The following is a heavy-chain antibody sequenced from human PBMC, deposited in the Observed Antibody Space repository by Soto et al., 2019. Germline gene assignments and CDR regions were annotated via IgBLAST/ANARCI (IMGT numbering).Heavy chain of an antibody. CDR2: MNPNSGNT. Sequence: GASVKAAWKASGGTSRNYVISWVRQAPGQGLEWMGWMNPNSGNTGHAQKFQGRVTMTRNTSISTAYMELSSLRSEDTAVYYCARPLYYDYLWGSYRYTEARYAIDIWDQVTKVTVSS. V-gene: IGHV1-8*01. D-gene: IGHD3-16*02. CDR3: ARPLYYDYLWGSYRYTEARYAIDI. J-gene: IGHJ3*02. CDR1: GGTSRNYV.